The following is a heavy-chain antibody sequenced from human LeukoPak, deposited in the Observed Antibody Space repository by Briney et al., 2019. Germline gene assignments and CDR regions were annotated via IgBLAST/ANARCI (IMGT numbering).Heavy chain of an antibody. CDR1: GGTFSSYA. J-gene: IGHJ4*02. CDR2: IIPIFGTA. Sequence: SVKVSCKASGGTFSSYAISWVRQAPGQGLEWMGRIIPIFGTANYAQKFQGRVTITTDESTSTAYMELSSLRSEDTVVYYCARGSYGYEFYFDYWGQGTLVTVSS. CDR3: ARGSYGYEFYFDY. D-gene: IGHD5-18*01. V-gene: IGHV1-69*05.